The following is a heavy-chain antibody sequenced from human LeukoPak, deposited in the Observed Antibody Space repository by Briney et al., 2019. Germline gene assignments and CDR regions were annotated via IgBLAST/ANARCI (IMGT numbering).Heavy chain of an antibody. Sequence: SETLSLTCTVSGGSISSWYWSWIRQPPGKGLEWIGYIYDSGSTNYNPSLKGRVTISVDMSKNQFSLKLRSVTAADTAVYYCARTGYSSDYYGMDVWGQGTTVTVSS. CDR1: GGSISSWY. D-gene: IGHD6-13*01. CDR2: IYDSGST. CDR3: ARTGYSSDYYGMDV. J-gene: IGHJ6*02. V-gene: IGHV4-59*01.